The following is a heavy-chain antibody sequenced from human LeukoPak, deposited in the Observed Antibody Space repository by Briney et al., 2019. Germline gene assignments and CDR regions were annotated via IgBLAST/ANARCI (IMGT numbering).Heavy chain of an antibody. Sequence: GGSLRLSCAASGFTFDDYAMHWVRQAPGKGLEWVSGISWNSGSIGYADSVKGRFTISRDNAKNSLYLQMNSLRAEDTAVYYCARDYYDSSGYYYVHYWGQGTLVTVSS. CDR1: GFTFDDYA. CDR2: ISWNSGSI. D-gene: IGHD3-22*01. J-gene: IGHJ4*02. CDR3: ARDYYDSSGYYYVHY. V-gene: IGHV3-9*01.